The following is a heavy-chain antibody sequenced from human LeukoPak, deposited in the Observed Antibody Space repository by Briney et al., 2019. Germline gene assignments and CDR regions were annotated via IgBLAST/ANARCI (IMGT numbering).Heavy chain of an antibody. CDR1: GWSFSGYY. D-gene: IGHD3-22*01. Sequence: SETLSLTCAVYGWSFSGYYWSWIRQPPGKGLEWIGEINHSGSTNYNPSLKSRVTISVDTSKNQFSLKLSSVTAADTAVYYCASSHYYDSNGYHPIYYMDVWGKGTTVTVSS. CDR2: INHSGST. CDR3: ASSHYYDSNGYHPIYYMDV. V-gene: IGHV4-34*01. J-gene: IGHJ6*03.